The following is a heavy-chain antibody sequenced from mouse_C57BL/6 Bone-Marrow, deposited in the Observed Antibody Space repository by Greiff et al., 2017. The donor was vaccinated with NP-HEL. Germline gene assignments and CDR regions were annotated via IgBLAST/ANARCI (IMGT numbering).Heavy chain of an antibody. D-gene: IGHD3-1*01. CDR3: ARERILGYYFDY. CDR1: GYTFTDYY. V-gene: IGHV1-76*01. Sequence: QVQLKQSGAELVRPGASVKLSCKASGYTFTDYYINWVKQRPGQGLEWIARIYPGSGNTYYNEKFKGKATLTAEKSSSTAYMQLSSLTSEDSAVYFCARERILGYYFDYWGQGTTLTVSS. CDR2: IYPGSGNT. J-gene: IGHJ2*01.